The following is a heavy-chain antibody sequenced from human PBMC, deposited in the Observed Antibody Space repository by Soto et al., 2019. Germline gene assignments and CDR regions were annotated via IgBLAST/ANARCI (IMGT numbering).Heavy chain of an antibody. Sequence: SLRLSCAASGFTFSSYAMRWVRQAPVKGLEWVSAISGSGGSTYYADSVKGRFTISRDNSKNTLYLQMNSLRAEDTAVYYCARRGSGSYYDYWGQGTLVTVSS. J-gene: IGHJ4*02. V-gene: IGHV3-23*01. CDR2: ISGSGGST. D-gene: IGHD1-26*01. CDR3: ARRGSGSYYDY. CDR1: GFTFSSYA.